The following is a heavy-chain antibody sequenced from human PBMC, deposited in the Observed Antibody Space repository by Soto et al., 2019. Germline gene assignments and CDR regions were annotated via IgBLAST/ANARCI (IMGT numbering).Heavy chain of an antibody. D-gene: IGHD6-25*01. CDR1: GGTFSSYT. CDR3: ARKGGSHWFDP. J-gene: IGHJ5*02. CDR2: IIPILGIA. V-gene: IGHV1-69*02. Sequence: SVKVACKASGGTFSSYTISWVRQAPGQGLEWMGRIIPILGIANYAQKFQGRVTITADKSTSTAYVELSSLRSEDTAVYYCARKGGSHWFDPWGQGTLVTVPS.